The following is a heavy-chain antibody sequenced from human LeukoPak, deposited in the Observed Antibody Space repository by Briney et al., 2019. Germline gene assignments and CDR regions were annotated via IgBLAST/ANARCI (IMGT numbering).Heavy chain of an antibody. V-gene: IGHV3-7*01. CDR2: IKQDGSEK. CDR3: ARDELYYYYYYYMDV. CDR1: GFTFSSYW. J-gene: IGHJ6*03. D-gene: IGHD1-7*01. Sequence: TGGSLRLSCAASGFTFSSYWMSWVRQAPGKGLEWVANIKQDGSEKYYVDSVKGRFTISRNNAKNSLYLQMNSLRAEDTAVYYCARDELYYYYYYYMDVWGKGTTVTVSS.